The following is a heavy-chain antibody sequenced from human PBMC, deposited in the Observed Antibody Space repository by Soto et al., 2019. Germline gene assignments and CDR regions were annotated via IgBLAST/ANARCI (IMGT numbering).Heavy chain of an antibody. CDR1: GGSISSGGYC. D-gene: IGHD3-16*02. J-gene: IGHJ5*02. CDR2: IYYSGST. Sequence: QVQLQESGPGLVKPSQTLSLTCTVSGGSISSGGYCWSWIRQHPGKGLEWIGYIYYSGSTYYNPSLKSRVTISVDTSKNQFSLKLSSVTAADTAVYYCARRVGTMITFGGVIDTWGQGTLVTVSS. V-gene: IGHV4-31*03. CDR3: ARRVGTMITFGGVIDT.